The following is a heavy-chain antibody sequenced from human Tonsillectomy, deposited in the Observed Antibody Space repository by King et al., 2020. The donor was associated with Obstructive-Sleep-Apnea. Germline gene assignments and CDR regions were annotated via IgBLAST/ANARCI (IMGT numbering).Heavy chain of an antibody. J-gene: IGHJ5*02. D-gene: IGHD2-2*01. Sequence: MQLQESGPGLVKPSETLSLTCTVSGYSISSGYYWGWIRQPPGKGLEWIGSIYHSGSTYYNPSLKSRVTISVDTSKNQFSLKLSSVTAADTAVYYCARGPVIVVVPAAMFLIMREENWFDPWGQGTLVTVSS. CDR1: GYSISSGYY. CDR3: ARGPVIVVVPAAMFLIMREENWFDP. V-gene: IGHV4-38-2*02. CDR2: IYHSGST.